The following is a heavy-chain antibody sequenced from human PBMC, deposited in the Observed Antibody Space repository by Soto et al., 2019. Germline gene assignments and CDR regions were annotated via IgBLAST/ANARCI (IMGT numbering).Heavy chain of an antibody. CDR1: GGSIRSGGYY. D-gene: IGHD6-13*01. CDR3: ARGGIAAAAPPDY. J-gene: IGHJ4*02. Sequence: QVQLQESGQGLVKPSQTLSLTCTLSGGSIRSGGYYWSWIRQPPGKGLEWIGYIYYSGSTYYNPSLKSRVTISVDTSKNQFSLKLSSVTAADTAVYYCARGGIAAAAPPDYWGQGTLVTVSS. V-gene: IGHV4-31*03. CDR2: IYYSGST.